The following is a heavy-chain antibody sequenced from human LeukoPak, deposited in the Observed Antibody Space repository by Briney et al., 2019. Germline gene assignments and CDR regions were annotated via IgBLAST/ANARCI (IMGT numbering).Heavy chain of an antibody. Sequence: GGSLRLSCAASGFTFSSYAMHWVRQAPGKGLEYVSAISSNGGSTYYANSVKGRFTISRDNSKNTLYLQMGSLRAEDMAVYYCARDRDGYNYFDYWGKGTLVTVSS. J-gene: IGHJ4*02. CDR3: ARDRDGYNYFDY. CDR1: GFTFSSYA. CDR2: ISSNGGST. D-gene: IGHD5-24*01. V-gene: IGHV3-64*01.